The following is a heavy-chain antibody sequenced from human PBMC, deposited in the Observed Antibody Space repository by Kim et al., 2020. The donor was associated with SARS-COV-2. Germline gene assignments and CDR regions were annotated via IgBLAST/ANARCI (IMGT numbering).Heavy chain of an antibody. D-gene: IGHD5-18*01. CDR1: GDSISNGAYF. J-gene: IGHJ6*02. CDR2: VFYSGTT. V-gene: IGHV4-31*03. Sequence: SETLSLTCTVSGDSISNGAYFWSWIRQPPGKGLEWIGYVFYSGTTYYNPSLKSRVTTSMDRSKNQFSLKLSSVTAADTAVYYCARDTDTSMVGYFQFGLDVWGQGTTVIVS. CDR3: ARDTDTSMVGYFQFGLDV.